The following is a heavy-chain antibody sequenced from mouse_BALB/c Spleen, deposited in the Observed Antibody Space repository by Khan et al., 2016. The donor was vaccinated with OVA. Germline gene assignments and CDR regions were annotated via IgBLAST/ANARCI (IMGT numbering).Heavy chain of an antibody. CDR1: GYSFTGYY. J-gene: IGHJ3*01. CDR3: ARGDYYGSSSFAY. CDR2: ISCYNGST. Sequence: LVKTGASVKISCKASGYSFTGYYMHWVKQSHGKSLEWIGYISCYNGSTTYNQKFKGKATFTVDTSSSTVYMQFNSLTSEDSAVYYCARGDYYGSSSFAYLGQGTLVTVFA. V-gene: IGHV1S34*01. D-gene: IGHD1-1*01.